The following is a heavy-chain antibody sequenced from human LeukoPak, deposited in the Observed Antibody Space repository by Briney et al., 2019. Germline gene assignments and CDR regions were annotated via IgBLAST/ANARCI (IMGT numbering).Heavy chain of an antibody. CDR2: ISAYNGNT. CDR1: GYTFTSYG. J-gene: IGHJ4*02. V-gene: IGHV1-18*01. D-gene: IGHD5-24*01. Sequence: ASVKVSCKASGYTFTSYGISWVRQAPGQGLEWMGWISAYNGNTNYAQKLQGRVTMTTDTSTSTAYMELRSLRSDDTAVYYCARELIRDGYNYFDYWGQGTLVTVSS. CDR3: ARELIRDGYNYFDY.